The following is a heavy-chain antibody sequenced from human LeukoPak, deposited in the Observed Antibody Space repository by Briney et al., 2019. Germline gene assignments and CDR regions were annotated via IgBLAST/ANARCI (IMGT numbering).Heavy chain of an antibody. V-gene: IGHV3-23*01. Sequence: GGSLRLSCAASGFTFSSYAMSWVRQAPGKGLEWVSGISGSGNTYYADSVKGRYTISRDNSKNTLYLQMNSLRAEDTALHYCAKGLGDYYSRLDCWGQGTLVTVSP. CDR1: GFTFSSYA. J-gene: IGHJ4*02. D-gene: IGHD3-22*01. CDR2: ISGSGNT. CDR3: AKGLGDYYSRLDC.